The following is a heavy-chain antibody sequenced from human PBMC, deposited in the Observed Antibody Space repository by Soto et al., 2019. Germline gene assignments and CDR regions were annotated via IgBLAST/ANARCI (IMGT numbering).Heavy chain of an antibody. J-gene: IGHJ6*02. Sequence: QVQLQESGPGLVKPSQTLSLTCTVSGGSISSGGYYWTWIRQHPEKGLEWIGYIYYSGSTHYNPSLKSRATXXXXXXXXXXXXXXXXXXXXXXXXYYCARDVGIWFGELSTSANYYYGLDVWGQGTTVTVSS. D-gene: IGHD3-10*01. CDR3: CARDVGIWFGELSTSANYYYGLDV. CDR2: IYYSGST. CDR1: GGSISSGGYY. V-gene: IGHV4-31*03.